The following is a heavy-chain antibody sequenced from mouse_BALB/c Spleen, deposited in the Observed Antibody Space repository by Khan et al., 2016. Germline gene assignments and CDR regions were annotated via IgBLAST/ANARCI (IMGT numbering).Heavy chain of an antibody. CDR3: ARSMITTGFAY. CDR1: GYSITSDYA. CDR2: ISYSGST. J-gene: IGHJ3*01. Sequence: VQLKQSGPGLVKPSQSLSLTCTVTGYSITSDYAWNWIRQFPGNKLEWMGYISYSGSTSYNPSLKSRISITRDTSKNQFFLQLNSVTTEDTATSYCARSMITTGFAYWGQGTLVTVSA. V-gene: IGHV3-2*02. D-gene: IGHD2-4*01.